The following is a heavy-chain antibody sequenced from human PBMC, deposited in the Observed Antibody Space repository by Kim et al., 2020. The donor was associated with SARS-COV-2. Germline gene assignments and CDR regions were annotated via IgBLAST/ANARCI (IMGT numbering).Heavy chain of an antibody. J-gene: IGHJ6*02. CDR3: ARGLRYDRKPPYYYYGLDV. D-gene: IGHD3-22*01. CDR2: INWNGGST. CDR1: GFTFDDYG. V-gene: IGHV3-20*01. Sequence: GGFLRLSCAASGFTFDDYGMSWVRQAPGKGLEWVSGINWNGGSTGYADSVKGRFTISRDNAKNSLYLQMNSLRAEDTALYHCARGLRYDRKPPYYYYGLDVWGQGTTVTVSS.